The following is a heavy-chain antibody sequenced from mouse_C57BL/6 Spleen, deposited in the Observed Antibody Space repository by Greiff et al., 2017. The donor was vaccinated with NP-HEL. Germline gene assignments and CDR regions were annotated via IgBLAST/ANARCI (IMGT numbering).Heavy chain of an antibody. Sequence: QVQLQQSGAELVRPGASVTLSCKASGYTFTDYEMHWVKQTPVQGLEWIGAIDPETGGTAYNQKFKGKAILTADKSSSTAYMELRSLTSEDSAVYFCTRKRVGGTYYFDYWGQGTTLTVSS. CDR2: IDPETGGT. D-gene: IGHD1-1*01. CDR3: TRKRVGGTYYFDY. J-gene: IGHJ2*01. CDR1: GYTFTDYE. V-gene: IGHV1-15*01.